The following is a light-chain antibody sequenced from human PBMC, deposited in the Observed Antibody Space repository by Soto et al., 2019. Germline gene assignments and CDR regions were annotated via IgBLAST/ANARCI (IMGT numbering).Light chain of an antibody. J-gene: IGKJ1*01. V-gene: IGKV3-20*01. CDR1: QKVSSSY. Sequence: ILLTQSPGTPSLSPGEKTTPSRRGRQKVSSSYLAWYQQKPGQAPRLLIYGASSRATGIPDRFSGSGSGTDFTLTISRLEPEDFAVYYCQQYGSSTTFGQGTKVDIK. CDR2: GAS. CDR3: QQYGSSTT.